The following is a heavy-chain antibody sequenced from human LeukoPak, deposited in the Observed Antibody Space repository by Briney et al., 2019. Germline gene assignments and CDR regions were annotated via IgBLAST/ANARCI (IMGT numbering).Heavy chain of an antibody. CDR2: IRYDGSNK. Sequence: PGGSLRLSCAASGVTFSSYGMHWVRQAPGKGLEWVGFIRYDGSNKYYADSVKGRFTISRDNSKNTLYLQMNSLRAEDTAVYYCARAFYYYGSGSSYYYGMDVWGQGTTVTVSS. CDR1: GVTFSSYG. V-gene: IGHV3-30*02. D-gene: IGHD3-10*01. CDR3: ARAFYYYGSGSSYYYGMDV. J-gene: IGHJ6*02.